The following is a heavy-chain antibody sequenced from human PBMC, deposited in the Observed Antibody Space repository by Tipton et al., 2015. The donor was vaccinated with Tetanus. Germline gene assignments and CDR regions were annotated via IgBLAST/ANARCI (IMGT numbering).Heavy chain of an antibody. D-gene: IGHD6-13*01. Sequence: TLSLTCTVSGGSISSYYWSWIRQPPGKGLEWIGYIYYSGSTNYNPSLKSRVTISVDTSKNQFSLKLSSVTAADTAVYYCACNPNIAAAGTGEDSGWFDPWVQGTLVTVSS. CDR3: ACNPNIAAAGTGEDSGWFDP. CDR2: IYYSGST. CDR1: GGSISSYY. V-gene: IGHV4-59*01. J-gene: IGHJ5*02.